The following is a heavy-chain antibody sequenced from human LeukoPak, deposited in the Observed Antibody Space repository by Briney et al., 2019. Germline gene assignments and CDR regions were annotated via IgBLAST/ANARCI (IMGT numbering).Heavy chain of an antibody. J-gene: IGHJ6*02. CDR1: GYTFTIYG. CDR3: ARDVAVTTHHYSYGMDV. D-gene: IGHD4-11*01. Sequence: EASVKVSCKASGYTFTIYGISWVRQAPGQGLEWMGWISAYNGNANYAQKLQGRVTMTTDTSTSTAYMELRSLRSDDTAVYYCARDVAVTTHHYSYGMDVWGQGTTVTVSS. V-gene: IGHV1-18*01. CDR2: ISAYNGNA.